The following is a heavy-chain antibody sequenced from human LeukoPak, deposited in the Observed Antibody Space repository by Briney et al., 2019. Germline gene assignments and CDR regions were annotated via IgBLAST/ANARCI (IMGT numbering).Heavy chain of an antibody. CDR3: ARDRHYYDTSGYRTYFFDY. V-gene: IGHV3-66*01. Sequence: GSLRLSFTASGFPVTFNHMNWVRQAPGKGLEWVSAIYSGESTYYADSVKDRFTISRDISKNMVYLQMDNLRAEDTAIYYCARDRHYYDTSGYRTYFFDYWGQGTLVTVSS. CDR1: GFPVTFNH. CDR2: IYSGEST. J-gene: IGHJ4*02. D-gene: IGHD3-22*01.